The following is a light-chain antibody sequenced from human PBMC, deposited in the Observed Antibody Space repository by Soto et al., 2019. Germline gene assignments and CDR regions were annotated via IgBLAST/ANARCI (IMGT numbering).Light chain of an antibody. V-gene: IGLV2-14*03. CDR2: EVS. J-gene: IGLJ3*02. Sequence: QSALTQPASVSESPGQSITISCTGTSSDVGGYNYVSWFQQHPGKAPKLKIYEVSNRPSGVSDRFSGSKSGYTASLTISELQAEDEADYYCTSFTSSSTWVFGGGTKVTVL. CDR3: TSFTSSSTWV. CDR1: SSDVGGYNY.